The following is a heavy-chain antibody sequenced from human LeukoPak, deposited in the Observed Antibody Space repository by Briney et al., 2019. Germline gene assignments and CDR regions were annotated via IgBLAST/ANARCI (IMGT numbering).Heavy chain of an antibody. D-gene: IGHD2-21*01. Sequence: GASVTVSCKASGGTFSSYAISWVRQAPGQGLEWMGGIIPIFGTANYAQKFQGRVTITADESTSTAYMELSSLRSEDTAVYSCARELGPYSFAYWGQGPLVTVSS. J-gene: IGHJ4*02. V-gene: IGHV1-69*13. CDR2: IIPIFGTA. CDR1: GGTFSSYA. CDR3: ARELGPYSFAY.